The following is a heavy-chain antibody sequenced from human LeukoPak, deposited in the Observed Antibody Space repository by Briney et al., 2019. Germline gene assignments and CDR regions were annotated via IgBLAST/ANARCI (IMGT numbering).Heavy chain of an antibody. D-gene: IGHD5-18*01. CDR1: GFTFTSYW. V-gene: IGHV3-7*01. CDR2: IKQDGSDK. J-gene: IGHJ4*02. CDR3: AKDRRGYSYGPDY. Sequence: GGSLRLSCAASGFTFTSYWMSWVRQAPGKGLEWVANIKQDGSDKYYVDSVKGRFTISRDNAKNSLYLHMNSLRAEDTAVYYCAKDRRGYSYGPDYWGQGTLVTVSS.